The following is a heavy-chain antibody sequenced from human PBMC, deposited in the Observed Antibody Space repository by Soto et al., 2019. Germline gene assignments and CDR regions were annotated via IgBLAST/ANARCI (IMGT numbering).Heavy chain of an antibody. CDR3: ATAIRITIFGVNSILDV. CDR2: FDPEDGET. V-gene: IGHV1-24*01. J-gene: IGHJ6*04. D-gene: IGHD3-3*01. Sequence: GASVKVSCKVSGYTLTELSMHWVRQAPGKGLEWRGGFDPEDGETIYAQKFQGRVTMTEDTSTDTAYMELSSLRSEDTAVYYCATAIRITIFGVNSILDVWGKGTTVTVSS. CDR1: GYTLTELS.